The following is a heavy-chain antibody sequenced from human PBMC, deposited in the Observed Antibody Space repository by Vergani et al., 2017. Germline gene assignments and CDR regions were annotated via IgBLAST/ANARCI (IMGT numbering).Heavy chain of an antibody. V-gene: IGHV4-30-2*01. CDR1: GGSISSGGYS. Sequence: VQLVESGGGLVKPSQTLSLTCAVSGGSISSGGYSWSWIRQPPGKGLEWIGYIYNSGSTFYNPSLKSRVTISVERSKNQFSLKLSSVTAADTAVYYCARASQDDFWSGYYFDYWGQGTLVTVSS. CDR2: IYNSGST. D-gene: IGHD3-3*01. J-gene: IGHJ4*02. CDR3: ARASQDDFWSGYYFDY.